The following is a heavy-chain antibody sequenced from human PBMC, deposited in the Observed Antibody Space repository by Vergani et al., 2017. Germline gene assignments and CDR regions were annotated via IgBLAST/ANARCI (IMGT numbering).Heavy chain of an antibody. V-gene: IGHV1-69*01. D-gene: IGHD1-7*01. CDR1: GGTFSSYA. Sequence: QVQLVQSGAEVKKPGSSVKASCKASGGTFSSYAISWVRQAPGQGLEWMGGIIPIFGTANYAQKFQGRVTITADESTSTAYMELSSLRSEDTAVYYCARDQGDNWNLPDAFDIWGQGSMVTVSS. CDR2: IIPIFGTA. CDR3: ARDQGDNWNLPDAFDI. J-gene: IGHJ3*02.